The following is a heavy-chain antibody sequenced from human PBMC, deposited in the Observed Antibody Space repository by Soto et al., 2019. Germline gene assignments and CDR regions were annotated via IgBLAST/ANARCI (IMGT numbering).Heavy chain of an antibody. V-gene: IGHV3-74*01. Sequence: EVQLVESEGGLVQPGGSLRLSCAASGFTFSYYWMHWVRQAPGQGLVCVSRIHSDGSSTTYADSVKGRFTISRENAKNTLYLQMNSMRAEDTAVYYCARGDKGAFDLWGQGTMVTVSS. J-gene: IGHJ3*01. CDR3: ARGDKGAFDL. D-gene: IGHD2-21*02. CDR1: GFTFSYYW. CDR2: IHSDGSST.